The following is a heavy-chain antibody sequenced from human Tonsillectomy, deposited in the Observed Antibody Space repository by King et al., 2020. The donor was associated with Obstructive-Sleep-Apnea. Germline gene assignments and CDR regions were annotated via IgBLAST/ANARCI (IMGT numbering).Heavy chain of an antibody. J-gene: IGHJ6*02. CDR3: ARRAAPGIAVAGPGDYYYGMDV. D-gene: IGHD6-19*01. V-gene: IGHV3-74*01. CDR2: INSDGSST. CDR1: GFTFSSYW. Sequence: EVQLVESGGGLVQPGGSLRLSCAASGFTFSSYWMHWVRQAPGKGLVWVSRINSDGSSTSYADSVKGRFTISRDNAKNTLYLQMNSLRAEDTAVYYCARRAAPGIAVAGPGDYYYGMDVWGQGTTVTVSS.